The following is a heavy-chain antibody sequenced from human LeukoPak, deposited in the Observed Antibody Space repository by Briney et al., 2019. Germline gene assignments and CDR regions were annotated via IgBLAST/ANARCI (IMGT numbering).Heavy chain of an antibody. Sequence: GRSLRLSCAASGFPFSSYVMHWLGQAPGKGLEWVAVIWFDVGKIYYADSVKGRFTISRDNSKNTLYLQMNSLRAADTAVYHCVRDFTNIRGGGYFDNWGQGTLVTVST. CDR1: GFPFSSYV. V-gene: IGHV3-33*01. CDR2: IWFDVGKI. J-gene: IGHJ4*02. D-gene: IGHD2/OR15-2a*01. CDR3: VRDFTNIRGGGYFDN.